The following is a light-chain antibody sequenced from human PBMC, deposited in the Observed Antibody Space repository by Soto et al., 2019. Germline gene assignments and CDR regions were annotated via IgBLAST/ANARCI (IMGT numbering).Light chain of an antibody. CDR2: RVT. CDR1: SRDVGDYNY. CDR3: CSSSGTYTPWV. J-gene: IGLJ3*02. Sequence: QSALTQPLSVSGSPGQSVTISCTGTSRDVGDYNYVSWYQQHPGKVPKLIIYRVTGRPSGIADRFSGSKSGDTASLTISGRQDDDEDDYYCCSSSGTYTPWVFGGGTKLTVL. V-gene: IGLV2-11*01.